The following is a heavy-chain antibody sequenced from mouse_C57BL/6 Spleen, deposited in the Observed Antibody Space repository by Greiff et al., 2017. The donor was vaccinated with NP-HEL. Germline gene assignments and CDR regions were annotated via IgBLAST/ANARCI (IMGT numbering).Heavy chain of an antibody. Sequence: EVQLQQSGAELVRPGASVKLSCTASGFNIKDDYMHWVKQRPEQGLEWIGWIDPENGDTEYASKFQGKATITADTSSNTAYLQLSSLTSVDTAVYYCTRWLPLYSFDYWGQGTTLTVSS. D-gene: IGHD2-2*01. V-gene: IGHV14-4*01. CDR2: IDPENGDT. CDR1: GFNIKDDY. J-gene: IGHJ2*01. CDR3: TRWLPLYSFDY.